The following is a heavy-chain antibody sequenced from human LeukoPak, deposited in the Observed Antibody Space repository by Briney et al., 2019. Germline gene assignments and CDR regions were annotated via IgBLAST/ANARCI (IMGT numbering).Heavy chain of an antibody. CDR3: ARDLWPYYYGSSGPSSFDY. J-gene: IGHJ4*02. CDR2: IIPIFGTA. Sequence: GASVKVSCKASGGAFSSYAISWVRQAPGQGLEWMGGIIPIFGTANYAQKFQGRVTITADESTSTAYMELSSLRSEDTAVYYCARDLWPYYYGSSGPSSFDYWGQGTLVTVSS. CDR1: GGAFSSYA. V-gene: IGHV1-69*01. D-gene: IGHD3-22*01.